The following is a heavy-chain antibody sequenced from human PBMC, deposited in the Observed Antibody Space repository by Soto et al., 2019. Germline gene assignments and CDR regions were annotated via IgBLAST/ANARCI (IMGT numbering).Heavy chain of an antibody. V-gene: IGHV3-74*01. CDR3: ARDISNWFDS. CDR1: GFTLGNYW. Sequence: GGSLRLSCAASGFTLGNYWMHWVRQGPGKGLEWVSRINYDGATTTYADSVKGRFTISRDNAKNTLYLQMSSLRAEDTAVYYCARDISNWFDSWGQGTLVTVSS. CDR2: INYDGATT. J-gene: IGHJ5*01.